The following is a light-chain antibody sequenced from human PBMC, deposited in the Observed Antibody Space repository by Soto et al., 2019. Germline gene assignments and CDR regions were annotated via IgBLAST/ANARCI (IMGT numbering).Light chain of an antibody. CDR3: TSYTSSNTLNVL. V-gene: IGLV2-14*01. CDR1: SSDVGAYNY. J-gene: IGLJ3*02. Sequence: QSVLNQPASVSGSPGQSITISCTGTSSDVGAYNYVSWYQQHPGKAPKLMIFEVSNRPSGVSNRFSGSKSGNTASLTISGLQAEDEADYYCTSYTSSNTLNVLFGGGTQLTVL. CDR2: EVS.